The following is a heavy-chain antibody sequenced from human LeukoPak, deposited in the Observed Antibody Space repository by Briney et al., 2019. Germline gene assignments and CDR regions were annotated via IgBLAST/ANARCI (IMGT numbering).Heavy chain of an antibody. D-gene: IGHD3-3*01. J-gene: IGHJ4*02. CDR1: GYTFTSYY. CDR3: ARGEVLRFLEWLLGNFDY. V-gene: IGHV1-46*01. CDR2: INPSGGST. Sequence: ASVKVSCKASGYTFTSYYMHWVRQAPEQGLEWMGIINPSGGSTSYAQKFQGRVTMTRDTSTSTVYMELSSLRSEDTAVYYCARGEVLRFLEWLLGNFDYWGQGTLVTVSS.